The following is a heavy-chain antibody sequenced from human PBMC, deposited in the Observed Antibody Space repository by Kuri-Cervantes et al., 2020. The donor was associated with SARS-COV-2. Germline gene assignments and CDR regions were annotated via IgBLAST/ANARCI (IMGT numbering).Heavy chain of an antibody. CDR3: GGGYDSYYYGMDV. Sequence: ASVKVSCKASGYTFTGYYMHWVRQAPGQGLEWMGWINPNSGGTNYAQKFQGWVTMTRDTSISTAYMELSRLRSEDTAVYYCGGGYDSYYYGMDVWGQGTTVTVSS. CDR1: GYTFTGYY. D-gene: IGHD5-12*01. J-gene: IGHJ6*02. V-gene: IGHV1-2*04. CDR2: INPNSGGT.